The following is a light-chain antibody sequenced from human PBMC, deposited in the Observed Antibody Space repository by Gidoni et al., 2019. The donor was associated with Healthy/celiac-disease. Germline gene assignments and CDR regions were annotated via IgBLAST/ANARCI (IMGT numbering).Light chain of an antibody. CDR3: QQYNSNSRVT. CDR2: DAS. Sequence: DIQMTQSPSTLSASVGDRVTITCRASQSISSWLAWYQQKPGKAPKLLIYDASSLESGVPSRFSGSGSGTEFTLTISSLQPDDFATYYCQQYNSNSRVTFGQGTRLEIK. J-gene: IGKJ5*01. CDR1: QSISSW. V-gene: IGKV1-5*01.